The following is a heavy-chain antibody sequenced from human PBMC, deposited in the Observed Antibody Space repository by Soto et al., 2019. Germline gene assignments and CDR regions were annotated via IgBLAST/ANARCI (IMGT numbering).Heavy chain of an antibody. V-gene: IGHV4-30-4*01. J-gene: IGHJ3*02. D-gene: IGHD3-22*01. CDR1: GGSISSGDYY. CDR3: ARVPYYYDSSGYYRKYDAFDI. CDR2: IYYSGST. Sequence: PSETLSLTCTVSGGSISSGDYYWSWIRQPPGKGLEWIGYIYYSGSTYYNPSLKSRVTISVDTSKNQFSLKLSSVTAADTAVYYCARVPYYYDSSGYYRKYDAFDIWGQGTMVTVSS.